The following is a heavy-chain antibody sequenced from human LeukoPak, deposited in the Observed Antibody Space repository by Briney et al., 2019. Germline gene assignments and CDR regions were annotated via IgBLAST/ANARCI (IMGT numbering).Heavy chain of an antibody. V-gene: IGHV3-48*01. D-gene: IGHD5-18*01. CDR1: GFPFSDYT. Sequence: GSLRLSCAASGFPFSDYTMNWVRQAPGKGLEWVSYIRSVDSTIYYADSVRGRFTISRDNAKNSLYLQMNSLRAEDTAVYYCARDLENTDMAYGGYYFDYWGQGALVTVSS. CDR3: ARDLENTDMAYGGYYFDY. J-gene: IGHJ4*02. CDR2: IRSVDSTI.